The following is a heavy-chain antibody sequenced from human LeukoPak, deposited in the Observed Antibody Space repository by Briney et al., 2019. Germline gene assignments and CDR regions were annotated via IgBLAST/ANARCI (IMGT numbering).Heavy chain of an antibody. V-gene: IGHV3-53*01. D-gene: IGHD5-18*01. CDR3: STDSYGAT. J-gene: IGHJ4*02. CDR2: TYSSGST. Sequence: QPGGSLRLPRASSDFTVSSNSKSWVRQAPGKGLEWVSVTYSSGSTHYADSVKGRFTISRDSSKNTLYLQMNSLRAEDTAVYYCSTDSYGATWGQGTLVTVSS. CDR1: DFTVSSNS.